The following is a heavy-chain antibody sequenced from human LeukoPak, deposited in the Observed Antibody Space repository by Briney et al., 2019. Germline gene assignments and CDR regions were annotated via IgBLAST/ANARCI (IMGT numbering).Heavy chain of an antibody. J-gene: IGHJ5*02. CDR3: ARGVPNSSSSLHNWFDP. CDR2: INHSGST. Sequence: SETLSLTCAVYGGSFSGYYWSWIRQPPGKGLEWIGEINHSGSTNYNPSLKSRVTISVDTSKNQFSLKLSSVTAADTAVYYCARGVPNSSSSLHNWFDPWGQGTLVTVSS. D-gene: IGHD6-6*01. V-gene: IGHV4-34*01. CDR1: GGSFSGYY.